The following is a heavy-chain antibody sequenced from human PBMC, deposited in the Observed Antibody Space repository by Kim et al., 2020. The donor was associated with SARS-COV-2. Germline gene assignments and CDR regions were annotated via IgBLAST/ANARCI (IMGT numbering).Heavy chain of an antibody. CDR2: ISYNGSSK. Sequence: GGSLRLSCAASGFTFSSYAMRWVRQAPGKGLEWVAAISYNGSSKYYADSVKGRFTISRDNSKNTLYLQMNSLRAEDTAVYYCAKDWLGQTSSSLDYCGHGTLGTVS. CDR3: AKDWLGQTSSSLDY. J-gene: IGHJ4*01. CDR1: GFTFSSYA. V-gene: IGHV3-23*01. D-gene: IGHD2-2*01.